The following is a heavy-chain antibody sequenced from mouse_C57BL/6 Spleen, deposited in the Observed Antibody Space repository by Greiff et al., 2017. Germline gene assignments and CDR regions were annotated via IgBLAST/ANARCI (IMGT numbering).Heavy chain of an antibody. CDR1: GFTFSSYA. Sequence: EVQLVESGGGLVKPGGSLKLSCAASGFTFSSYAMSWVRQTPEKRLEWVATISDGGSYTYYPENVKGRFTISRDNAKNNLYLQMSHLKSEDTAMYYCAREDDYGWFAYWGQGTLVTVSA. CDR3: AREDDYGWFAY. D-gene: IGHD2-4*01. J-gene: IGHJ3*01. CDR2: ISDGGSYT. V-gene: IGHV5-4*01.